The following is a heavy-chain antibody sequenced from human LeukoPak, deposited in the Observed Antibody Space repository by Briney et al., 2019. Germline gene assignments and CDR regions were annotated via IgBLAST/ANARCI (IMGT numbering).Heavy chain of an antibody. D-gene: IGHD6-13*01. J-gene: IGHJ4*02. CDR1: GFTFSSYW. CDR3: ARVPCSSSWHFDY. CDR2: INSDESST. V-gene: IGHV3-74*01. Sequence: PGGSLRLSCAASGFTFSSYWMHWVRQAPGKGLLWVSRINSDESSTSYADSVKGRFTISRDNAKNTLYLQMNSLKAEDTAVYYCARVPCSSSWHFDYWGQGTLVTVSS.